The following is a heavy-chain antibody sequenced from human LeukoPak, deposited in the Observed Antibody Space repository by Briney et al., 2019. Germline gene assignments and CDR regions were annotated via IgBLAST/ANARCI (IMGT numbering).Heavy chain of an antibody. V-gene: IGHV3-7*01. J-gene: IGHJ4*02. Sequence: GGSLRLSCAASGFTFSNYWMSWVRQAPGKGLEWVANIKPDGSEKYYVDSVKGRFTISRDNAKNSLYLQMNSLRAEDTAMYYCARDIFDYWGQGTLVTVSS. CDR1: GFTFSNYW. CDR3: ARDIFDY. CDR2: IKPDGSEK.